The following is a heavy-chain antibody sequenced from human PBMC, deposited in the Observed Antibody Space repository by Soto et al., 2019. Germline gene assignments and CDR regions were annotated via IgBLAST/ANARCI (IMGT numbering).Heavy chain of an antibody. J-gene: IGHJ5*02. CDR2: ISGSGGST. CDR1: GFTFSSYA. Sequence: GGSLRLSCAASGFTFSSYAMSWFRQAPGKGLEWVSAISGSGGSTYYADSVKGRFTISRDNSKNTLYLQMNSLRAEDTAVYYCAKDVPMVRGVIDLVGNWFDPWGQGTLVTVSS. D-gene: IGHD3-10*01. V-gene: IGHV3-23*01. CDR3: AKDVPMVRGVIDLVGNWFDP.